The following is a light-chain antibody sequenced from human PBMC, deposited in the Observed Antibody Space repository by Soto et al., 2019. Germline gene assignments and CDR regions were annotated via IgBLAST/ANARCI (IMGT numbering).Light chain of an antibody. J-gene: IGKJ1*01. CDR2: DAS. CDR3: QQYKGT. CDR1: QSIGRW. V-gene: IGKV1-5*01. Sequence: DIQMTQSPSTLSACVGDRVTITCRASQSIGRWLAWYQQKPGAAPKLLIYDASSLQSGVPSRFSGSGSGTEFTLSISSLQPDDFATYYCQQYKGTFGQGTKVDIK.